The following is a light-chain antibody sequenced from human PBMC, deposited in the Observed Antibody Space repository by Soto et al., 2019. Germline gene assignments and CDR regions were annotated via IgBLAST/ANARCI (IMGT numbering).Light chain of an antibody. V-gene: IGLV2-18*01. CDR2: EVS. Sequence: QSALTQPPSVSGSPGQSVNLSCTGTSSDVGSDNRVSWYQQPPGTAPKLMIYEVSTRPSGVPDRFSGSKSGNTASLTISGLQAEDEADYYCSLYTRCSTPNWVFGGGTKLTVL. CDR3: SLYTRCSTPNWV. CDR1: SSDVGSDNR. J-gene: IGLJ3*02.